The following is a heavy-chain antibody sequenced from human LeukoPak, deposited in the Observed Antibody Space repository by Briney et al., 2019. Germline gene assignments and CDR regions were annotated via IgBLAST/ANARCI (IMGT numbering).Heavy chain of an antibody. D-gene: IGHD6-13*01. CDR1: GYTFTGYY. CDR3: ARALYSTSWYANY. J-gene: IGHJ4*02. Sequence: ASVKVSCKASGYTFTGYYMHWVRQAPGQGLEWMGWINPNSGGTNYAQKFQGRVTMTRDTSINTAYMELSRLTSDDTAVYYCARALYSTSWYANYWGQGTLVTVSS. CDR2: INPNSGGT. V-gene: IGHV1-2*02.